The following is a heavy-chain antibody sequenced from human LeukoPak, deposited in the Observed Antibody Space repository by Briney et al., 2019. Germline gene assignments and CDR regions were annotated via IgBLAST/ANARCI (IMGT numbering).Heavy chain of an antibody. CDR3: AKGKAAAGP. CDR2: INPDGSTT. Sequence: GGSLRLSCAASGFTFSNYWMHWVRQDPGKGLVWVSFINPDGSTTNYADSVKGRFTISRDNPKNTLYLQMNSLRAEDTAVYYCAKGKAAAGPWGQGTLVTVSS. CDR1: GFTFSNYW. J-gene: IGHJ5*02. D-gene: IGHD6-13*01. V-gene: IGHV3-74*01.